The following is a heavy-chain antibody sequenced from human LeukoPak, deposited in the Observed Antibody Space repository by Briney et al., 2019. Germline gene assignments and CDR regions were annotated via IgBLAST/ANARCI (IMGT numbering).Heavy chain of an antibody. Sequence: GGSLRLSCAASGFTFSDYGMHWVRQAPGKGLEWVAFIRFDGNNKDYADSVKGRFTISRDNSKNTLSLHMNSLRAEDTAVYYCAKERYDYGDYGYFDYWGQGTLVTVSS. J-gene: IGHJ4*02. CDR2: IRFDGNNK. CDR1: GFTFSDYG. CDR3: AKERYDYGDYGYFDY. D-gene: IGHD4-17*01. V-gene: IGHV3-30*02.